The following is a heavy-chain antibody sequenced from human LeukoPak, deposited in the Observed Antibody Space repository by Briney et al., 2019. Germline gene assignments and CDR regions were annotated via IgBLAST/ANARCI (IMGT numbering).Heavy chain of an antibody. CDR1: GGSVSSYY. J-gene: IGHJ3*02. CDR3: VRDWEGFNFDI. D-gene: IGHD1-26*01. CDR2: IYNSGST. V-gene: IGHV4-59*02. Sequence: SETLSLTCTVSGGSVSSYYWSWIRQPLGEGLEWIAYIYNSGSTNYDLSLKSRVTISVGTSKNQFSLKLSSVTAADTAVYYCVRDWEGFNFDIWGQGTMVTVSS.